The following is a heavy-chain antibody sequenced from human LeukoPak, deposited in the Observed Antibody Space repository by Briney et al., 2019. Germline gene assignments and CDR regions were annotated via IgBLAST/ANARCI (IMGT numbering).Heavy chain of an antibody. Sequence: GGSLRLSCAATGFIFSSYSMNWVRQAPGKGLEWVSYISSRSNYIYYADSVKGRFTISRDNAKSSLYLQMNSLRAEDTAVYYCAKSKGATAGSNYYYYMDVWGKGTTVTVSS. CDR3: AKSKGATAGSNYYYYMDV. CDR1: GFIFSSYS. D-gene: IGHD6-13*01. V-gene: IGHV3-21*01. J-gene: IGHJ6*03. CDR2: ISSRSNYI.